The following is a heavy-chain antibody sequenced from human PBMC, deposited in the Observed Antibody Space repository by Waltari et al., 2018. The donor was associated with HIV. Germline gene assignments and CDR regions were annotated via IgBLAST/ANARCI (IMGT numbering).Heavy chain of an antibody. J-gene: IGHJ5*02. V-gene: IGHV4-39*01. CDR2: IYYSGST. CDR1: GGPISSSSYY. Sequence: QLQLQESVPGWVKPSETLSLTCTVSGGPISSSSYYWGCLRPPQGKGLEGFGSIYYSGSTYYNPSLKSLITISVDTAKNQFFLKQSSVTAADTAVYYCARHHSAVRAPFDPWGQGTLVTVSS. CDR3: ARHHSAVRAPFDP. D-gene: IGHD6-13*01.